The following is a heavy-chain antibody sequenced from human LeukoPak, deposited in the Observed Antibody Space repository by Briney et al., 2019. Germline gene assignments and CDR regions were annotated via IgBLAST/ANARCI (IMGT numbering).Heavy chain of an antibody. CDR2: VSYSGGT. CDR1: GASVSSHY. D-gene: IGHD3-3*01. J-gene: IGHJ4*02. V-gene: IGHV4-59*02. Sequence: SETLSLTCTVSGASVSSHYWSWIRQPPGKGLEWIGCVSYSGGTNYNPSLKSRVTISLDTSKDQFSLRLNSVTAADTAVHYCARLSTYYDFWSPLDYWGQGTLVTVSS. CDR3: ARLSTYYDFWSPLDY.